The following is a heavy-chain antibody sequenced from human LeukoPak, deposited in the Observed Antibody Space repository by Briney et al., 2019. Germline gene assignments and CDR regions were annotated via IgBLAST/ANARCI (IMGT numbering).Heavy chain of an antibody. V-gene: IGHV3-21*06. CDR1: GLTFSTSG. D-gene: IGHD1-14*01. CDR2: IGPTGSDR. Sequence: GGSLRLSCTASGLTFSTSGFNWVRQAPGKGLEWVASIGPTGSDRYHADSIKGRFTISRNNANNSLYLQMNSLRAEDTAVYYCATETNGRHYDYWGQGTLLTVSS. J-gene: IGHJ4*02. CDR3: ATETNGRHYDY.